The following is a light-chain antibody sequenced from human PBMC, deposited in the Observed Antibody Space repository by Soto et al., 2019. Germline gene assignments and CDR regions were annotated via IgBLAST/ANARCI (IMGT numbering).Light chain of an antibody. V-gene: IGKV1-27*01. Sequence: DIQMTQSPSSLSASVGDRVTITCRASQGISNYLAWYQQNPGKVPKLLIYAASTLQLGVPSRFSGSGSGTDFTLTISSLQPEDVATYYFQKHNSAPFTFGPGTKVDIK. CDR1: QGISNY. CDR3: QKHNSAPFT. J-gene: IGKJ3*01. CDR2: AAS.